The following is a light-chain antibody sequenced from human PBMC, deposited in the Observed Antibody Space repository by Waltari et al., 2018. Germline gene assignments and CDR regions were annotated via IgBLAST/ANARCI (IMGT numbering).Light chain of an antibody. CDR3: CSYAGTTSWV. V-gene: IGLV2-23*02. Sequence: QSALTQPASVSGSPGQSLTISCTGTSDDGGGYNLLSWYQPSSGKAPKLIIYEVHKLPSGVSSRFSASRSGNTASLTISGLQSEDEANYYCCSYAGTTSWVFGGGTKVTVL. CDR1: SDDGGGYNL. J-gene: IGLJ3*02. CDR2: EVH.